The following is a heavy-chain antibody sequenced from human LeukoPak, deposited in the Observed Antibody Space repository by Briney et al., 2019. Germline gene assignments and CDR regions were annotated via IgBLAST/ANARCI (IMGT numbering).Heavy chain of an antibody. D-gene: IGHD6-6*01. CDR1: GGSISSGSYY. Sequence: SETLSLTCTVSGGSISSGSYYWGWLRQPAGRGREWIGRINTSGITNYNPSLKSRVTISVDTSKNQFSLKLSSVTAADTAVYYCARIHSSSFYYYYYMDVWGKGTTVTVSS. J-gene: IGHJ6*03. CDR3: ARIHSSSFYYYYYMDV. V-gene: IGHV4-61*02. CDR2: INTSGIT.